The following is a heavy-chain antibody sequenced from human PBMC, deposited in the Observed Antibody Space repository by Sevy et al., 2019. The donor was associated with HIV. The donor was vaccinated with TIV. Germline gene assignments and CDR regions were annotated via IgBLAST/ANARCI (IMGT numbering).Heavy chain of an antibody. D-gene: IGHD2-21*01. V-gene: IGHV1-69*13. Sequence: ASVKVSCKASGGTFSSYAINWVRQAPGQGLEWMGGIIPMFGTVNYAQKFQGRVTITADESTTTAYMELSSLRSEDTAVYYCARVPPTGIVVVLGAFDIWGQGTMVTVSS. CDR3: ARVPPTGIVVVLGAFDI. J-gene: IGHJ3*02. CDR2: IIPMFGTV. CDR1: GGTFSSYA.